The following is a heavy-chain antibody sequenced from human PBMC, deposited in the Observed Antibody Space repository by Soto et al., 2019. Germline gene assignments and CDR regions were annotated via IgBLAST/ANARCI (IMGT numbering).Heavy chain of an antibody. J-gene: IGHJ6*02. CDR3: ASGMVRGVKLYYYGMDV. V-gene: IGHV4-39*01. CDR1: GGSIRSSSYY. Sequence: AETLSLTCTVSGGSIRSSSYYWGWIRQPPGKGLEWIGSIYYSGSTYYNPSLKSRVTISVDTSKNQFSLKLSSVTAADTAVYYCASGMVRGVKLYYYGMDVWGQGTTVTVSS. CDR2: IYYSGST. D-gene: IGHD3-10*01.